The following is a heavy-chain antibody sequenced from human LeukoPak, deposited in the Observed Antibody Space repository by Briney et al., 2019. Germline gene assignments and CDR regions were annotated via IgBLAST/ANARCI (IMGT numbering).Heavy chain of an antibody. CDR2: IYYSGRT. Sequence: SETLSLTCTVSGGSISSSSDYCAWIRQPPGKGVEWIGSIYYSGRTHYNPSLKSRVTISVDTSKNQFSLKLSSVTAADAAVYYCARISYYDFWSGYYYYYMDVWGKGTTVTVSS. CDR3: ARISYYDFWSGYYYYYMDV. J-gene: IGHJ6*03. D-gene: IGHD3-3*01. V-gene: IGHV4-39*01. CDR1: GGSISSSSDY.